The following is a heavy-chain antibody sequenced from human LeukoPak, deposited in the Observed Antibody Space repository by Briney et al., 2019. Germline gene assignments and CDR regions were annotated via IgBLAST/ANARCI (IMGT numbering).Heavy chain of an antibody. Sequence: SETLSLTCTVSVDSISTYYWTWIRQPPGKGLEWVGYIFYTGTTSYNPSLKSRVTISLDTARNQFSLKLTSVTAADTAVYFCARDCTTGSCYDYWGPGTLVTVSS. CDR3: ARDCTTGSCYDY. CDR1: VDSISTYY. D-gene: IGHD2-15*01. J-gene: IGHJ4*02. CDR2: IFYTGTT. V-gene: IGHV4-59*01.